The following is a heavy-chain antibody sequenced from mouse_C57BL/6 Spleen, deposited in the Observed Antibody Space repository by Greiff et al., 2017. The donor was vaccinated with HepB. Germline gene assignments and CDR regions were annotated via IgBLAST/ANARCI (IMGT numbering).Heavy chain of an antibody. D-gene: IGHD1-1*01. CDR2: INPNNGGT. V-gene: IGHV1-22*01. Sequence: EVKLMESGPELVKPGASVKMSCKASGYTFTDYNMHWVKQSHGKSLEWIGYINPNNGGTSYNQKFKGKATLTVNKSSSTAYMELRSLTSEDSAVYYCASGSSYDFDYWGQGTTLTVSS. CDR1: GYTFTDYN. CDR3: ASGSSYDFDY. J-gene: IGHJ2*01.